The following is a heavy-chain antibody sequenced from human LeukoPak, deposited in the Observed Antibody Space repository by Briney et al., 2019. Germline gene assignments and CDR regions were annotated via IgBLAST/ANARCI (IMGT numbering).Heavy chain of an antibody. Sequence: GGSLRLSCAASGVIISSYAMSWVRQAPGKGLEWVSVINGRGDNTYYADFVKGRFTISRDNSKSTMYLQMNSLRTEDTAVYYCAKDRVSPGFNWFDPWGQGTLVTVSS. CDR2: INGRGDNT. J-gene: IGHJ5*02. CDR3: AKDRVSPGFNWFDP. V-gene: IGHV3-23*01. D-gene: IGHD2/OR15-2a*01. CDR1: GVIISSYA.